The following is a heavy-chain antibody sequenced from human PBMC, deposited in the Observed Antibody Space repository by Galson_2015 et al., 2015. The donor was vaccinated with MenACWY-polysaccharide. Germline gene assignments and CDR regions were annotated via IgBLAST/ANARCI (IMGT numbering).Heavy chain of an antibody. V-gene: IGHV3-74*01. CDR3: ARDPHCGAGCSIHDAFDV. J-gene: IGHJ3*01. Sequence: ASGFTFSSYWMHWVRQAPGEGLVWVSRINTDGSSTSYADSVKGRFTVSRDNAKNTVYLQMNSLRAEDTAVYYCARDPHCGAGCSIHDAFDVWGQGTKVTVSS. CDR2: INTDGSST. D-gene: IGHD2-21*02. CDR1: GFTFSSYW.